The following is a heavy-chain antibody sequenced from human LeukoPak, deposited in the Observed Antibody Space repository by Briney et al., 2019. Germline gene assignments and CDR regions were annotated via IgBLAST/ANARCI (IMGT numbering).Heavy chain of an antibody. V-gene: IGHV1-8*01. CDR3: ARGIVHYDILTGYYTFSLLFDY. CDR2: MNPNSGNT. Sequence: ASVKVSCKASGYTFTSYDINWVRQATGQGLEWMGWMNPNSGNTGYAQKFQGRVTMTRNTSISTAYMELSSLRFEDTAVYYCARGIVHYDILTGYYTFSLLFDYWGQGTLVTVSS. CDR1: GYTFTSYD. J-gene: IGHJ4*02. D-gene: IGHD3-9*01.